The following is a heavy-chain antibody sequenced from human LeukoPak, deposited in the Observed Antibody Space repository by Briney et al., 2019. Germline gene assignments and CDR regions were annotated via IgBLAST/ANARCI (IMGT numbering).Heavy chain of an antibody. CDR1: GGSISSYY. CDR2: IYTSGST. D-gene: IGHD4-17*01. CDR3: ARVLRKGPYGDGGYFYFFMDV. Sequence: SETLSLTCTVSGGSISSYYWSWIRQPAGKGLEWIGRIYTSGSTYYNPSLKSRVTISVDTSKNQFSLKLSSVTPEDTAVYYCARVLRKGPYGDGGYFYFFMDVWGKGTTVTVSS. V-gene: IGHV4-4*07. J-gene: IGHJ6*03.